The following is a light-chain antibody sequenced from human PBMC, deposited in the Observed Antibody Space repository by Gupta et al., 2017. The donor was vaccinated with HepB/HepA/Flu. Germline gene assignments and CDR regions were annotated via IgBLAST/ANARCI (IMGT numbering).Light chain of an antibody. V-gene: IGLV1-44*01. CDR1: SSNIGSNP. Sequence: QSVLTQPPSASGTPGQRVTISCSGSSSNIGSNPLDCYQQFSGEAPKVLMNSNNERPSGVPDRFSGSKYGTSASVAIRGLQAEEEADYCCASGDASRNGWVFGGGTRLTVL. CDR2: SNN. CDR3: ASGDASRNGWV. J-gene: IGLJ3*02.